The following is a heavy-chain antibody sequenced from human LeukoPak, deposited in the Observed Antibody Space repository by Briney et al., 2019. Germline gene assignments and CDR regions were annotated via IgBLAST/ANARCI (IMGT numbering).Heavy chain of an antibody. CDR3: AGTTVTNLGDY. J-gene: IGHJ4*02. CDR2: IYSGGST. Sequence: PGGSLRLSCAASGFTVSSNYMSWVRQAPGKGLEWASVIYSGGSTYYADSVKGRFTISRDNSKNTLYLQMNSLRAEDTAVYYCAGTTVTNLGDYWGQGTLVTVSS. V-gene: IGHV3-66*01. D-gene: IGHD4-17*01. CDR1: GFTVSSNY.